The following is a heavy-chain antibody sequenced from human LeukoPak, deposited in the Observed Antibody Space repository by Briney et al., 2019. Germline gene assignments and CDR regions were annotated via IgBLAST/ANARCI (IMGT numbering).Heavy chain of an antibody. Sequence: SETLSLTCTVSGGSMTGSYWSWIRQSPGKGLEWIGYIYYSGTTNYNPPLKSRATISVDTPKNQFSLKLTSVTAADTAVYFCARGGWSLDLWGRGTLVAVSS. CDR1: GGSMTGSY. CDR2: IYYSGTT. V-gene: IGHV4-59*01. CDR3: ARGGWSLDL. J-gene: IGHJ2*01. D-gene: IGHD1-26*01.